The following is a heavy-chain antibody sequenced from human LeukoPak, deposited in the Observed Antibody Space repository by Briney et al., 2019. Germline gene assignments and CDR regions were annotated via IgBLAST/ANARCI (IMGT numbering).Heavy chain of an antibody. D-gene: IGHD4-17*01. V-gene: IGHV1-2*02. CDR3: ARTRSTVTTLFDY. J-gene: IGHJ4*02. CDR2: SNPNTGGT. CDR1: GYPFTDYF. Sequence: GASMKVSCKASGYPFTDYFIHWLRQAPGQGPEWMGWSNPNTGGTNYAQTFQGRVTMTRGTSISTAYMELSRLSSDDTAVYYCARTRSTVTTLFDYWGQGTLVTVSS.